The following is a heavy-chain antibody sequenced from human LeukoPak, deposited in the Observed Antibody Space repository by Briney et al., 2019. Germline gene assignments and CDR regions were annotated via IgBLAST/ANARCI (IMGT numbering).Heavy chain of an antibody. J-gene: IGHJ4*02. CDR1: GGSISVFY. CDR2: IYYTGST. D-gene: IGHD2-15*01. Sequence: PSETLSLTCTVSGGSISVFYWSWIRQPPGKGLEWIGYIYYTGSTNYKPSLKSRVTISLDTPKNQFSLNLNSVTPADTAVYYCARGWCSGGSCYDYWGQGTRVTVSS. CDR3: ARGWCSGGSCYDY. V-gene: IGHV4-59*01.